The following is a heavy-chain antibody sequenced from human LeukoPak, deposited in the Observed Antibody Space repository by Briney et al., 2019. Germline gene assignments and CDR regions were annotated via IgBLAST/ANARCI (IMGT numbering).Heavy chain of an antibody. V-gene: IGHV3-21*01. CDR1: GFIFSSYS. D-gene: IGHD5-12*01. CDR2: ISSSSIYI. CDR3: ARAFSSGYDLLN. J-gene: IGHJ4*02. Sequence: PGGSLRLSCAASGFIFSSYSMNWVRQAPGKGLEWVSSISSSSIYIYYADSVKGRFTISRDNAGNLLHLQMNSLGAEDTAVYYCARAFSSGYDLLNWGQGTLVTVSS.